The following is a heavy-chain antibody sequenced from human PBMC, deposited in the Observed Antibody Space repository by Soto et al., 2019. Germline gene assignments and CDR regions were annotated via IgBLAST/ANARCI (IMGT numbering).Heavy chain of an antibody. V-gene: IGHV3-15*01. Sequence: GGSLRLSWVASGFTLSNAWMSWVRQAPGKGLEWVGRIKSKTDGGTTDYAAPEKGRFTISRDDSKSTLYLQMNSLKTEATAVYYCTTDLRVVDFWSGYGGIDYWGQGTLVTVSS. D-gene: IGHD3-3*01. CDR1: GFTLSNAW. CDR3: TTDLRVVDFWSGYGGIDY. J-gene: IGHJ4*02. CDR2: IKSKTDGGTT.